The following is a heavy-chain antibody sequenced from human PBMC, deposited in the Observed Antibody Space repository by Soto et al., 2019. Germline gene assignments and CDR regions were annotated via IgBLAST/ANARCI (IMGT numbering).Heavy chain of an antibody. CDR1: GGSFSGYY. Sequence: QVQLQQWGAGLLKPSETLSLTCAVYGGSFSGYYWSWIRQPPGKGLEWIGEINHSGSTNYNPSLKCRVTISVDTSKNQFSLKLSSVTAADTAVYYCARGRYDYVWGSYRPFDYWGQGTLVTVSS. CDR3: ARGRYDYVWGSYRPFDY. J-gene: IGHJ4*02. V-gene: IGHV4-34*01. D-gene: IGHD3-16*02. CDR2: INHSGST.